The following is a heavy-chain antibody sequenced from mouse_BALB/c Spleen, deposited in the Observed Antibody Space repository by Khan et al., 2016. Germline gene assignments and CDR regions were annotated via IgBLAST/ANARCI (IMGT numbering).Heavy chain of an antibody. CDR1: GYTFTPYI. CDR3: ARGDY. CDR2: VNPYTDGT. Sequence: VQLQQSGPVLVKPGTSVKMSCKASGYTFTPYIIHWAKQKPGQGLEWIGYVNPYTDGTQYNEKFKHKATLTTVKSSSTDYMDCSSLTSDDSAVYYCARGDYWGQCTTLTVSS. V-gene: IGHV1S136*01. J-gene: IGHJ2*01.